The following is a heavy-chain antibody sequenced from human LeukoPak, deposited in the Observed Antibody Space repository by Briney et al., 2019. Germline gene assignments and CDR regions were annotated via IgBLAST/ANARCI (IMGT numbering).Heavy chain of an antibody. V-gene: IGHV1-18*01. CDR2: ISAYNGNA. CDR3: ARLNSLGAFDI. Sequence: ASVKVSCKASGGSFSSNAFSWVRQAPGQGLEWMGWISAYNGNANYAQKLQGRVSMTTDTSTSTAYMELRSLRSDDTAVYYCARLNSLGAFDIWGQGTIVTVSS. D-gene: IGHD2/OR15-2a*01. J-gene: IGHJ3*02. CDR1: GGSFSSNA.